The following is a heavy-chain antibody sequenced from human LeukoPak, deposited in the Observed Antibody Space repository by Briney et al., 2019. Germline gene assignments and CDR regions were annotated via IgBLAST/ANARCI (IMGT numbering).Heavy chain of an antibody. V-gene: IGHV3-30*03. D-gene: IGHD3-16*01. Sequence: GGSLRLSCAASGFTFSSYGMHWVRQAPGKGLEWVAVISYDGSNKYYADSVKGRFTISRDNSKNTLYLQMNSLRAEDTAVYYCARVPQEGYFDYWGQGTLVTVSS. CDR1: GFTFSSYG. CDR3: ARVPQEGYFDY. J-gene: IGHJ4*02. CDR2: ISYDGSNK.